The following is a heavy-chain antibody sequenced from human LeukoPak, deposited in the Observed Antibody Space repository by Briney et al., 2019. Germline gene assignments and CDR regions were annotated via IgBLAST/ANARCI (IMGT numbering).Heavy chain of an antibody. CDR3: AREPKHGGYSFGIWFDP. J-gene: IGHJ5*02. CDR1: GGSISSGDYY. CDR2: IYYSGST. Sequence: SQTLSLTCTVSGGSISSGDYYWSWIRQPPGKGLEWIGYIYYSGSTYYNPSLKSRVTTSVDTSKNQFSLKLSSVTAADTAVYYCAREPKHGGYSFGIWFDPWGQGTLVTVSS. V-gene: IGHV4-30-4*01. D-gene: IGHD5-18*01.